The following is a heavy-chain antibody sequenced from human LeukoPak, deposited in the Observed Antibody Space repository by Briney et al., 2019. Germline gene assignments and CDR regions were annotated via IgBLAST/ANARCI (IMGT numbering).Heavy chain of an antibody. CDR2: IYSGGST. D-gene: IGHD2-2*01. J-gene: IGHJ3*02. CDR1: GFTVSSNY. V-gene: IGHV3-53*01. Sequence: GGSLRLSCAASGFTVSSNYMSWVRQAPGKGLEWVSVIYSGGSTYYADSVKGRFTISRDNSKNTLYLQMNSLRAEDTAVYYCARRSHRYCSSTSCYFGSERPDAFDIWGQGTMVTVSS. CDR3: ARRSHRYCSSTSCYFGSERPDAFDI.